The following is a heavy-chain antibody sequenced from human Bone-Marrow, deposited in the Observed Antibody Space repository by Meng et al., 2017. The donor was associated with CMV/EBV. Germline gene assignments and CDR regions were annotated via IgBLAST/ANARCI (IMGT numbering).Heavy chain of an antibody. V-gene: IGHV1-69*10. Sequence: SVKVSCKASGGTFSSYAISWVRQAPGQGLEWMGGIIPILGIANYAQKFQGRVTITADKSTSTAYMELSSLRAEDTAVYYCASEQDMGVYWGQGTLVTVSS. CDR3: ASEQDMGVY. D-gene: IGHD3-16*01. CDR2: IIPILGIA. J-gene: IGHJ4*02. CDR1: GGTFSSYA.